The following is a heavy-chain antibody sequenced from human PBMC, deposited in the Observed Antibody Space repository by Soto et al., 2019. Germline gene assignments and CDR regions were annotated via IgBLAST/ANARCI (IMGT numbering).Heavy chain of an antibody. Sequence: DVQLVESGGALIQPGGSLRLSCAASGFTFRIHCMHWVRQGPGKGLVWVSRICMNGAATAYADSVRGRFTISRDDAEDTLSLQMNSLRDEDTGVYYCVRGTTEWRGMDYWGQGTLVTVSP. CDR2: ICMNGAAT. D-gene: IGHD2-2*01. CDR1: GFTFRIHC. CDR3: VRGTTEWRGMDY. V-gene: IGHV3-74*01. J-gene: IGHJ4*02.